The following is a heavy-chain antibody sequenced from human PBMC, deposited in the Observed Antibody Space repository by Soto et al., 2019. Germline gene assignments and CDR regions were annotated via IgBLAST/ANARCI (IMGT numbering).Heavy chain of an antibody. J-gene: IGHJ4*02. CDR2: IYYSGST. V-gene: IGHV4-59*08. CDR3: ARRYYYDSSGYPILDY. CDR1: GGSTSSYY. Sequence: SETLSLTCTVSGGSTSSYYWSWIRQTPGKGLEWIGYIYYSGSTNSNPSLKSRVTISVDTSKNQFSLKLSSVTAADTAVYYCARRYYYDSSGYPILDYWGQGTLVTVS. D-gene: IGHD3-22*01.